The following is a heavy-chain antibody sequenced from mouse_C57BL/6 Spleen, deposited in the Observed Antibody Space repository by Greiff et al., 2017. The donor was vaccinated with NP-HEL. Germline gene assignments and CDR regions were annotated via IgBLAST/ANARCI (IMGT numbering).Heavy chain of an antibody. CDR1: GYTFTDYN. J-gene: IGHJ3*01. Sequence: EVQLQQSGPELVKPGASVKMSCKASGYTFTDYNMHWVKQSHGKSLEWIGYINPNNGGTSYNQKFKGKATLTVNKSSSTAYMELRSLTSEDSAVYYCARLGNYGSSSWLAYWGQGTLVTVSA. D-gene: IGHD1-1*01. CDR3: ARLGNYGSSSWLAY. CDR2: INPNNGGT. V-gene: IGHV1-22*01.